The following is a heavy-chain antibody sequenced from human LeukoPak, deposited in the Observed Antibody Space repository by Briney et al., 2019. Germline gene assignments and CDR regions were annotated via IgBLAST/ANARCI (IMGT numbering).Heavy chain of an antibody. D-gene: IGHD4-11*01. Sequence: PSETLSLTCTVSGGSVSSGTYYWSWIRQPPGKGLEWIGYIYYSGSTNYNPSLKSRVTISVDTSMNQFSLKLSSVTAADTAVYYCARDRVRGNSNPFFDYWGQGTLVTVSS. CDR2: IYYSGST. CDR3: ARDRVRGNSNPFFDY. V-gene: IGHV4-61*01. CDR1: GGSVSSGTYY. J-gene: IGHJ4*02.